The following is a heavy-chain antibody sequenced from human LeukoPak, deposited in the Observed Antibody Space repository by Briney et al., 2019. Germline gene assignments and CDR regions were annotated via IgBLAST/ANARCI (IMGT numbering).Heavy chain of an antibody. D-gene: IGHD3-22*01. CDR1: GGSISSSSYY. V-gene: IGHV4-39*01. Sequence: SETLSLTCTVSGGSISSSSYYWGWLRQPPGKGLEWFGSIYYSGSTYYNPSLKSRVTISVHTSKNQFSLKLSSVTAADTAVYYCARGITMTHDYWGQGTLVTVSS. CDR3: ARGITMTHDY. CDR2: IYYSGST. J-gene: IGHJ4*02.